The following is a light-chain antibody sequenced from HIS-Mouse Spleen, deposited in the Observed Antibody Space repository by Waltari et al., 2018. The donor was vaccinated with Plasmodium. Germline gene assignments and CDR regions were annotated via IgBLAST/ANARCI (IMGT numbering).Light chain of an antibody. CDR3: YSTDSSGNHRV. CDR2: EDS. Sequence: SYELTPPPSVSVSPGQTARITCPGDALPKKFAYRYQQKSGQAPVLVIYEDSKRPSGIPERFSGSSSGTMATLTISGAQVEDEADYYCYSTDSSGNHRVFGGGTKLTVL. V-gene: IGLV3-10*01. J-gene: IGLJ3*02. CDR1: ALPKKF.